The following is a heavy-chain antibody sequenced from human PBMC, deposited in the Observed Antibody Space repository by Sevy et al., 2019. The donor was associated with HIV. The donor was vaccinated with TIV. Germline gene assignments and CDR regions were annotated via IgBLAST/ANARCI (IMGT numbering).Heavy chain of an antibody. CDR2: IYPGGSDT. Sequence: GGSLRLSCAASGFTFSRYGMHWVRQAPGRGLEWMAIIYPGGSDTRYSPSFQGQVTISADKSISTAYLQWSSLKASDTAMYDSEGTVKELLGLDAFDIWGQGTMVTVSS. J-gene: IGHJ3*02. D-gene: IGHD3-10*01. CDR1: GFTFSRYG. CDR3: EGTVKELLGLDAFDI. V-gene: IGHV5-51*01.